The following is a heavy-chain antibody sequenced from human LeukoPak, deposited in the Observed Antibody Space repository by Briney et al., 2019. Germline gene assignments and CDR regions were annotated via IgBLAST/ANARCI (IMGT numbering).Heavy chain of an antibody. D-gene: IGHD4-17*01. CDR1: GFTFSSYA. CDR3: AKTPEIVPLGDYGDPLGY. J-gene: IGHJ4*02. CDR2: ISGSGGST. V-gene: IGHV3-23*01. Sequence: PGGSLRLSCAASGFTFSSYAMSWVRQAPGKGLEWVSAISGSGGSTYYADSVKGRFTISRDNSKNTLYLQMNSLRAEDTAVYYCAKTPEIVPLGDYGDPLGYWGQGTLVTVSS.